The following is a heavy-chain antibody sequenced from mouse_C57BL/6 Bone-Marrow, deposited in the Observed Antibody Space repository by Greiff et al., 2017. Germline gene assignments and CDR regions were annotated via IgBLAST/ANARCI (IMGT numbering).Heavy chain of an antibody. CDR2: ICRGGST. V-gene: IGHV2-5*01. D-gene: IGHD1-1*01. CDR3: AKTDYCGSSYAY. Sequence: QVQLKQSGPGLVQPSQSLSITCTVSGFSLTSYGVHWVRQSPGKGLEWLGVICRGGSTDYNAAFMSSLSITKDNTKSKVYFKMNSLQAEDTAIYDCAKTDYCGSSYAYWGQGTLVTVSA. CDR1: GFSLTSYG. J-gene: IGHJ3*01.